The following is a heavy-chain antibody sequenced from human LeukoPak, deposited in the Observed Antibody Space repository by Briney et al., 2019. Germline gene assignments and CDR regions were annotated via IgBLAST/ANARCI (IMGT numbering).Heavy chain of an antibody. D-gene: IGHD2-21*01. V-gene: IGHV1-2*02. CDR1: GYIFTDYY. Sequence: ASVKVSCKASGYIFTDYYMHWVRKAPGQGLEWMGWINPNSGASKYAQKFQGRVTMTRDTSISTAYMELARLRFDDTAVYYRATVSPARSDRVGFDYWGQGTLVTVSS. CDR2: INPNSGAS. CDR3: ATVSPARSDRVGFDY. J-gene: IGHJ4*02.